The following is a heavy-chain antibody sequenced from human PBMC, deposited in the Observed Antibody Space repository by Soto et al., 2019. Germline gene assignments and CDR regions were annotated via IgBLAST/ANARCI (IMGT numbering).Heavy chain of an antibody. J-gene: IGHJ6*03. CDR3: ARVGTDYYGSGSYPLPISIYYYMDV. CDR2: INHSGST. V-gene: IGHV4-34*01. Sequence: QVQLQQWGAGLLKPSETLSLTCAVYGGSFSGYYWSWIRQPPGKGLEWIGEINHSGSTNYNPSLKSRVTISVDTSKNQFSLKLSSVTAADTAVYYCARVGTDYYGSGSYPLPISIYYYMDVWGKGTTVTVSS. CDR1: GGSFSGYY. D-gene: IGHD3-10*01.